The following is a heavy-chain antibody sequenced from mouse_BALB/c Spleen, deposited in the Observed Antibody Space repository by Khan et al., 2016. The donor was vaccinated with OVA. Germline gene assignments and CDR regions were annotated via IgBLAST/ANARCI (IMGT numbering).Heavy chain of an antibody. CDR2: IWSDGST. CDR3: ARQPYYHYYIMDY. Sequence: QVQLKDSGPGLVAPSQSLSITCTISGFSLTNYGVHWVRQPPGKGLAWLVVIWSDGSTTYNSDLKSRLSISKDNSKRQVFLKMNSLQTDDTAMYYCARQPYYHYYIMDYWGQGTSVTVSS. D-gene: IGHD2-10*01. CDR1: GFSLTNYG. V-gene: IGHV2-6-1*01. J-gene: IGHJ4*01.